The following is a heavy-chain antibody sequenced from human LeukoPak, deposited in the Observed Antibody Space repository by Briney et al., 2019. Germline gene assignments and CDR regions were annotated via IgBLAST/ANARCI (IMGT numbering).Heavy chain of an antibody. V-gene: IGHV5-51*01. J-gene: IGHJ4*02. CDR3: ARPPSRGYSSSFEY. CDR2: IYPDESNI. Sequence: GESLKISCKGFGYSFPTYWIAWVRQMPGKGLEWMGIIYPDESNIRYSLSFQGQVTISADKSTSTAYLQWSSLKASDTAMYYCARPPSRGYSSSFEYWGQGTLVTVSS. D-gene: IGHD2-2*03. CDR1: GYSFPTYW.